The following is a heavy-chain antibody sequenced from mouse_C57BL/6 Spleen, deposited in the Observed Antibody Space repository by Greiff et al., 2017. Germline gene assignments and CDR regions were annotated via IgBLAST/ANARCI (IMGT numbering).Heavy chain of an antibody. CDR3: ARLGYYGDDY. J-gene: IGHJ2*01. V-gene: IGHV1-52*01. D-gene: IGHD1-1*01. CDR1: GYTFTSYW. CDR2: IDPSGSGT. Sequence: QVQLQQPGAELVRPGSSVTLSCKASGYTFTSYWMHWVKQRPIQGLEWIGNIDPSGSGTNYNQKFKDKATLTVDKSSSTAYMQLSSLTSEDSAVYYCARLGYYGDDYWGQGTTLTVSS.